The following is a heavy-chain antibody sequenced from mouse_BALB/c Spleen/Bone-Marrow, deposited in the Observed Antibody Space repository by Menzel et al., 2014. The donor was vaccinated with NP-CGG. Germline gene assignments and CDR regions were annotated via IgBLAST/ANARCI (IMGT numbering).Heavy chain of an antibody. CDR1: GFNIKDTY. CDR2: IDPANGNT. Sequence: EVQLQPSGAELVKPGASVKLSCTASGFNIKDTYMHWVKQRPEQGLEWIGRIDPANGNTKYDPKFQGKATITADPSSNTAYLQLSSLTSEDTAVYYCAPYYYGSSLFAYWGQGTLVTVSA. V-gene: IGHV14-3*02. CDR3: APYYYGSSLFAY. J-gene: IGHJ3*01. D-gene: IGHD1-1*01.